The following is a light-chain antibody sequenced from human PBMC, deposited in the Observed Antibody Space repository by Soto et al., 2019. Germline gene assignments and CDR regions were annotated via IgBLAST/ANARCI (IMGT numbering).Light chain of an antibody. CDR2: GAS. J-gene: IGKJ1*01. Sequence: EIVLTQSPGTLALSPGERATLSCRASQSVSTNNLAWYQRKPGQAPRLLIYGASSRATDIPARFSGSGSGTDFTLTITRLEPEDFALYYCQQYGSSPPTFGQGTKVEIK. CDR1: QSVSTNN. CDR3: QQYGSSPPT. V-gene: IGKV3-20*01.